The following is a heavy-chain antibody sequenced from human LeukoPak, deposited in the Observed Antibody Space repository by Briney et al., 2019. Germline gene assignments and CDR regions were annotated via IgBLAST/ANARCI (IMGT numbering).Heavy chain of an antibody. J-gene: IGHJ4*02. Sequence: GGSLRLSCAASGFTFSNYWMHWVRQAPGKGLVWVSRISGDGTTTRYADSVKGRFTISRDNAKNTLYLQMNSLRAEDTAVYYRASGAYGFAYWGQGTLVTVSS. CDR1: GFTFSNYW. V-gene: IGHV3-74*01. CDR2: ISGDGTTT. CDR3: ASGAYGFAY. D-gene: IGHD3-10*01.